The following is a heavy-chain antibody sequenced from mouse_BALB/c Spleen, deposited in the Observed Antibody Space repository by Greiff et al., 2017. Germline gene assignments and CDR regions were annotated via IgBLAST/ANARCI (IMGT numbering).Heavy chain of an antibody. CDR1: GYTFTDYA. CDR3: ARPGNYDAMDY. J-gene: IGHJ4*01. V-gene: IGHV1S137*01. D-gene: IGHD2-1*01. CDR2: ISTYYGDA. Sequence: VQLQQSGAELVRPGVSVKISCKGSGYTFTDYAMHWVKQSHAKSLEWIGVISTYYGDASYNQKFKGKATMTVDKSSSTAYMELARLTSEDSAIYYCARPGNYDAMDYWGQGTSVTVSS.